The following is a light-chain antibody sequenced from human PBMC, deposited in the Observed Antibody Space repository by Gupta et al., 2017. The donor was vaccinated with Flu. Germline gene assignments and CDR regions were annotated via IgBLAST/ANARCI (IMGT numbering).Light chain of an antibody. CDR1: QSISNY. CDR3: QQGYTIPS. J-gene: IGKJ1*01. CDR2: LAS. Sequence: VGDRVTSTCRASQSISNYLNWYQQKPGKAPKLLIYLASSFQSGFPSRFSGSGSETDFTLTSSSLQPEDLSTYYCQQGYTIPSFGQGTKVEIK. V-gene: IGKV1-39*01.